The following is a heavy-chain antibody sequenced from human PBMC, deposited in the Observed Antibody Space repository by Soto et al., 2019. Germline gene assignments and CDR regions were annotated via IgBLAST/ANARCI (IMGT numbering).Heavy chain of an antibody. D-gene: IGHD2-2*01. CDR1: GYTLTTYG. V-gene: IGHV1-18*04. J-gene: IGHJ5*02. CDR3: ARLFCSSTSCRWFDP. CDR2: ITGYNGNT. Sequence: QVLLVQSGAEVKKPGASVKVSCKASGYTLTTYGLAWVRQAPGQGLEWMGWITGYNGNTNSAQKFHGRLTMTTDTSTNTASLELRSLRSDDTAVYYCARLFCSSTSCRWFDPWGQGTLVTVSS.